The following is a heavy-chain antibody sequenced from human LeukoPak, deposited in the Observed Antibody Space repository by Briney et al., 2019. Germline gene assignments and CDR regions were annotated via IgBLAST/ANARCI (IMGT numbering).Heavy chain of an antibody. CDR1: GGSFSGYY. CDR2: INHSGST. Sequence: PSETLSPTCAVYGGSFSGYYWSWIRQPPGKGLEWIGEINHSGSTNYNPSLKSRVTISVDTSKNQFSLKLSSVTAADTAVYYCAREHSSSWYFDYWGQGTLVTVSS. D-gene: IGHD6-13*01. CDR3: AREHSSSWYFDY. J-gene: IGHJ4*02. V-gene: IGHV4-34*01.